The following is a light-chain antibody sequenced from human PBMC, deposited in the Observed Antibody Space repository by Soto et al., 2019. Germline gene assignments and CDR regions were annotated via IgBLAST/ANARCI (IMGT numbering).Light chain of an antibody. CDR3: QQYNSYSRT. J-gene: IGKJ1*01. CDR1: ESISRW. Sequence: TKMNHSPSTLSASIGDRVTITCRASESISRWVAWYQQKPGKAPKLLIYKASSLESGVPSRFSGSGSGTEFTLTISSLQPDDFATYYCQQYNSYSRTFGQGSMVDI. V-gene: IGKV1-5*03. CDR2: KAS.